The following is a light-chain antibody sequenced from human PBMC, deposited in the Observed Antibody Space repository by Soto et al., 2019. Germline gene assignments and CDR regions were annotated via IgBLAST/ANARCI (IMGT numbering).Light chain of an antibody. V-gene: IGLV2-8*01. CDR2: DVG. Sequence: QSALTQPPSASGSPGQSVTISCTGTSNDVGGYNFVSWYQQHPGKAPKLVIYDVGRRPSGVPDRFSGSKSGNTASLTVSGLQAEDEADYYCTSHAGSNSPFVFGTGTKLTVL. CDR3: TSHAGSNSPFV. J-gene: IGLJ1*01. CDR1: SNDVGGYNF.